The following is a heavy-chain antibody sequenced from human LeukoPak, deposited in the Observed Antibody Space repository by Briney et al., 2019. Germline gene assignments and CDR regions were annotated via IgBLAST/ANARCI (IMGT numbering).Heavy chain of an antibody. J-gene: IGHJ4*02. CDR2: ISSSSSTI. D-gene: IGHD1-26*01. CDR3: ARGGVGVDY. CDR1: GFTFSSYS. Sequence: GGSLRLSCAASGFTFSSYSMNWVRQAPGKGLEWVSYISSSSSTIYYADSVKGRFTISRDNAKNSLYLQMNSLRAEDTAVYYCARGGVGVDYWGQGTLVTVSS. V-gene: IGHV3-48*04.